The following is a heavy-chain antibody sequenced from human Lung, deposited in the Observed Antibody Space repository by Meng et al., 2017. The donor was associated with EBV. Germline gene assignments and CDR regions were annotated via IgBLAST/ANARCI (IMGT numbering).Heavy chain of an antibody. CDR1: GDSLNSPDYY. J-gene: IGHJ4*02. CDR3: ARSPYSGSALPFFDY. Sequence: QVKAQESGPSLVKPSQTLSLTCTVSGDSLNSPDYYWSWIRQSPEKGLEWIGYIYYSGSTYYNPSLKSRVSISGDTSNKQFSLKLTSVTAADTAVYYCARSPYSGSALPFFDYWGQGSLVTVSS. CDR2: IYYSGST. D-gene: IGHD1-26*01. V-gene: IGHV4-30-4*01.